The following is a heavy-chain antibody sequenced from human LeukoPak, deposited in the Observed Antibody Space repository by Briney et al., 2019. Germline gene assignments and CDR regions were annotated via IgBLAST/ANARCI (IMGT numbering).Heavy chain of an antibody. CDR2: ISGSGDRT. J-gene: IGHJ4*02. CDR1: GFTFSYYG. CDR3: AKVYCSSSGCYRIDY. Sequence: PGGSLRLSCAASGFTFSYYGMNWVRQAPGKGLEWVSGISGSGDRTYYEDSVKGRFTISRDNSKNTLYLQMNSLRAEDTALYFCAKVYCSSSGCYRIDYWGQGTLVTVSS. V-gene: IGHV3-23*01. D-gene: IGHD2-2*01.